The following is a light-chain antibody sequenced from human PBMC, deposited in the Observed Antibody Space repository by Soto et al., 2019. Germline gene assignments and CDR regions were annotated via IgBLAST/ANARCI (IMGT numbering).Light chain of an antibody. Sequence: QSALTQPPSASGSPGQSVTISCTGTSSDVGGYNYVSWYQQHPGKAPKLMICEVSKRPSGVPDRFSGSKSGNTASLTVSGLQAEDEADYYCSSYAGSNNLYVVFGGGTKLTVL. V-gene: IGLV2-8*01. CDR1: SSDVGGYNY. J-gene: IGLJ2*01. CDR3: SSYAGSNNLYVV. CDR2: EVS.